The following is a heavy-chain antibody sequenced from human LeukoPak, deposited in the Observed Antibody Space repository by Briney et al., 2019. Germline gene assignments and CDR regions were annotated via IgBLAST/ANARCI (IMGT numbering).Heavy chain of an antibody. Sequence: GGSLRLSCAASGFTFSSYAMSWVRQAPGKGLEWVSAISGSGGSTYYADSVKGRFTISRDNSKNTLYLQMNSLRAEDTAVYYCAKDIGDPLYYYYYGMDVWGQGTTVTVSS. D-gene: IGHD4-17*01. J-gene: IGHJ6*02. V-gene: IGHV3-23*01. CDR1: GFTFSSYA. CDR3: AKDIGDPLYYYYYGMDV. CDR2: ISGSGGST.